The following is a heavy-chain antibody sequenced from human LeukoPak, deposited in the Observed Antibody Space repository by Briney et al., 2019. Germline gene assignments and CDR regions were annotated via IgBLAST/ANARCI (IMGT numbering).Heavy chain of an antibody. V-gene: IGHV3-7*01. CDR1: GFSFSKYW. Sequence: GGSLRLSCADSGFSFSKYWMSWVRQAPGKGLEWVANIKPDGGDKYYVDSVKGRFTISRDNANKSLSLQMSSLRAEDTAVYYCARETGGGFDYWGQGTLVTVSS. CDR2: IKPDGGDK. J-gene: IGHJ4*02. CDR3: ARETGGGFDY. D-gene: IGHD3-16*01.